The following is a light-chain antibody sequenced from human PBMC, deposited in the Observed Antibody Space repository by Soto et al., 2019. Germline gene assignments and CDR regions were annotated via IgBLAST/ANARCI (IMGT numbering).Light chain of an antibody. CDR1: TSDVGSYNY. V-gene: IGLV2-14*01. J-gene: IGLJ3*02. Sequence: QSVLTQPASVSGSPGQSITISCTGTTSDVGSYNYVSWYQKNPDKAPKLLVYDVSNRPSGVSNRFSGSKSGNTASLTISGLQPEDEADYYCSSYTSSSTWVFGGGTKLTVL. CDR3: SSYTSSSTWV. CDR2: DVS.